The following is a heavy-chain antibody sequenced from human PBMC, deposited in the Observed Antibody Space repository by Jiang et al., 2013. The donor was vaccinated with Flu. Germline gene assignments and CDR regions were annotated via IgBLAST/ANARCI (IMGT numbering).Heavy chain of an antibody. CDR2: VSGSGDRT. CDR1: GFTFSNYA. Sequence: VQLVESGGGLVQPGESLRLSCAASGFTFSNYAMTWVRQAPGKGLEWVSAVSGSGDRTSYADPVKGRFTISRDNSKSALYLQMHSLRAEDTAVYYCAKSLDYGDYVTPDYWGQGTLVTVSS. J-gene: IGHJ4*02. V-gene: IGHV3-23*04. CDR3: AKSLDYGDYVTPDY. D-gene: IGHD4-17*01.